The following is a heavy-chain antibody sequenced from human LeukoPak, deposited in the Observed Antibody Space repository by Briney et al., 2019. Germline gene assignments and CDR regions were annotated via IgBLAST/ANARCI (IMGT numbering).Heavy chain of an antibody. CDR3: ARVLPVAATLPTALDI. D-gene: IGHD1-26*01. V-gene: IGHV1-2*02. CDR2: INRNSGGT. J-gene: IGHJ3*02. CDR1: GYTFTGYY. Sequence: ASVKVSCKASGYTFTGYYMHWVRQAPGQGHEWMGWINRNSGGTNYAQKFQSRVTMTRDTSISTAYMELSRLRSDDTAVYYCARVLPVAATLPTALDIWGQGTMVTVSS.